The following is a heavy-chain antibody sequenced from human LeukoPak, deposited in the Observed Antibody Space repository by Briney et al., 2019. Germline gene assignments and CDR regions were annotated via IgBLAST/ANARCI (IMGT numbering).Heavy chain of an antibody. CDR3: ARVPQWLDAFDI. D-gene: IGHD5-24*01. V-gene: IGHV3-74*01. Sequence: GGSLRLSCAASGFTFSSYWMHWVRQAPGKGLVWVSRINSDGSSTSYADSVKGRFTISRDNAKNTLYLQMNSLRAKDTAVYYCARVPQWLDAFDIWGQGTMVTVSS. J-gene: IGHJ3*02. CDR1: GFTFSSYW. CDR2: INSDGSST.